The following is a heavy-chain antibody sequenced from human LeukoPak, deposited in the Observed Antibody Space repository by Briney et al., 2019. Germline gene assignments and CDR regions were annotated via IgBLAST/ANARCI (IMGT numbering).Heavy chain of an antibody. D-gene: IGHD2-2*03. V-gene: IGHV3-11*01. Sequence: GGSLRRSCAASGLSFSDNYMGWLRQPPGKGLEWLSYINSDGSMTKYTASVQGRFTISRDNAKRSLFLQMNNLRANDTARYYCAKGSHGCTFDVWGQGSQVTVSS. CDR2: INSDGSMT. CDR3: AKGSHGCTFDV. CDR1: GLSFSDNY. J-gene: IGHJ4*02.